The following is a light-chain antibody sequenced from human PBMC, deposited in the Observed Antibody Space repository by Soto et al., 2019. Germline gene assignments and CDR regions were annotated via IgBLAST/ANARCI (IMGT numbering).Light chain of an antibody. CDR3: QQSYRTPPFN. CDR1: QSISSY. Sequence: DIQMTQSPSPLSASVGDRVYITCRTSQSISSYLNWYQAKPGKAPKLLIYEASSLESGVPSRFSGSGSGTDFPLTISSLQPEDSATYYCQQSYRTPPFNFGPGTRVDI. V-gene: IGKV1-39*01. CDR2: EAS. J-gene: IGKJ3*01.